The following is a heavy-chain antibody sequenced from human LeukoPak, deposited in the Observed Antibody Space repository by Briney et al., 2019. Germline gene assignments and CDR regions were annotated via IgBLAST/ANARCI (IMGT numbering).Heavy chain of an antibody. CDR1: GFTFSNYG. J-gene: IGHJ4*02. D-gene: IGHD3-10*01. V-gene: IGHV3-33*01. CDR2: IWYDGSNK. CDR3: ARGTVTMVDY. Sequence: GGSLRLSCAASGFTFSNYGMHWVRQAPGKGLEWVAAIWYDGSNKYYGDSVKGRFTISRDNSKNTLFLQMNSLRAGDTAVYYCARGTVTMVDYWGQGTLVTVSS.